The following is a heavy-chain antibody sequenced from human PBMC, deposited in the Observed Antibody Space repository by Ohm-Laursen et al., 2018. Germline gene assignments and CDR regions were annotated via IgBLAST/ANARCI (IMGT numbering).Heavy chain of an antibody. CDR3: ARGFSGWWGRIDY. CDR1: GGPFSGYY. D-gene: IGHD6-19*01. V-gene: IGHV4-34*01. Sequence: SETLSPTCTVYGGPFSGYYWNWIRQPPGKGLEWIGEINHSRSTKYNSSLKSRVTISVDTSKNQFSLKLSSVTAADTAVYYCARGFSGWWGRIDYWGQGILVTVSS. J-gene: IGHJ4*02. CDR2: INHSRST.